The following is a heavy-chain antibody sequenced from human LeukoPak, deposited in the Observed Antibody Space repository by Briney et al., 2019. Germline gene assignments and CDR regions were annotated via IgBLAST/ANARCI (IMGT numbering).Heavy chain of an antibody. D-gene: IGHD4-23*01. CDR3: ATSPPHNDYGGNSDAFDI. CDR1: GGTFSSYA. CDR2: IIPIFGTA. V-gene: IGHV1-69*06. Sequence: SVTVSCTASGGTFSSYAISWVRQAPGQGLEWMGGIIPIFGTANYAQKFQGRVTMTEDTSTDTAYMELSSLRSEDTAVYYCATSPPHNDYGGNSDAFDIWGQGTMVTVSS. J-gene: IGHJ3*02.